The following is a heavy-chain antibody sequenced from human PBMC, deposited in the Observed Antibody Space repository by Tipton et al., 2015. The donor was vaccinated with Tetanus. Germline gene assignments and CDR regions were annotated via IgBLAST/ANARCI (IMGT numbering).Heavy chain of an antibody. D-gene: IGHD3-10*01. J-gene: IGHJ4*02. CDR1: GGSISSYY. V-gene: IGHV4-59*01. CDR2: IYHSGST. CDR3: ARAISGFGELLMPPYYFDY. Sequence: TLSLTCTVSGGSISSYYWSWIRQPPGKGLEWIGYIYHSGSTNYNPSLKSRVTISVDTSKNQFSLKLSSVTAADTAVYYCARAISGFGELLMPPYYFDYWGQGTLVTVSS.